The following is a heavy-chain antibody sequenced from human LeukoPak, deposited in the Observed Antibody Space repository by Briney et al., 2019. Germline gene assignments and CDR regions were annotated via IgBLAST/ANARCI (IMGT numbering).Heavy chain of an antibody. CDR1: GDSISSYY. V-gene: IGHV4-59*01. CDR3: ACLTTADAFDI. CDR2: IYDSGST. D-gene: IGHD3-22*01. Sequence: SETLSLTCTVSGDSISSYYWSWIRQPPGKGLEWIGYIYDSGSTNYNPSLKSRVTISVDTSNNQFSLKLSSVTAADTAVYYCACLTTADAFDIWGQGTMVTVSS. J-gene: IGHJ3*02.